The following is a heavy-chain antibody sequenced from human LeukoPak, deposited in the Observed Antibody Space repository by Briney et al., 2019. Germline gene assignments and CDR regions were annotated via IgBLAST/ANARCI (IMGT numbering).Heavy chain of an antibody. CDR2: IGARGGIT. CDR1: GFTFSSYA. V-gene: IGHV3-23*01. CDR3: AKHGDY. J-gene: IGHJ4*02. Sequence: PGGSLRLSCAPSGFTFSSYAMSWVRQAPEKGLEWVSGIGARGGITYYADSVKGRFTISRDNSKNTLYLQMNSLRAEDTAVYYCAKHGDYWGQGTLVTVSS.